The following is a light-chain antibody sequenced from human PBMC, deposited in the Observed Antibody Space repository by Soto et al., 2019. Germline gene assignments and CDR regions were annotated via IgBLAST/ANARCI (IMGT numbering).Light chain of an antibody. J-gene: IGKJ4*01. Sequence: DVVMTQSPLSLPVTLGQPASISCKSSQSLVDSDGNTYLNWFQQRPGQSPRRLIYKVSNRDSGVPDRFSGSGSGTDFTLKISRVEAEDVGVYYCLQGTHWPLAFGGWTKVEIK. CDR2: KVS. V-gene: IGKV2-30*01. CDR3: LQGTHWPLA. CDR1: QSLVDSDGNTY.